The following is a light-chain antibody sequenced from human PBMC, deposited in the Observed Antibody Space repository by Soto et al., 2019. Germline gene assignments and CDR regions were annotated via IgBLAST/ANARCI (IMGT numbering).Light chain of an antibody. CDR1: QDISSS. CDR3: QHYYTSYTT. J-gene: IGKJ1*01. Sequence: DLQMTQSPSSVSASVGARVIINCRASQDISSSLAWYQQKQGEATKTLIYYASTLQSGVPSRFSGSGSGTAVTISISDLQPEDVEVYDGQHYYTSYTTFGQGTKVDIK. V-gene: IGKV1D-16*01. CDR2: YAS.